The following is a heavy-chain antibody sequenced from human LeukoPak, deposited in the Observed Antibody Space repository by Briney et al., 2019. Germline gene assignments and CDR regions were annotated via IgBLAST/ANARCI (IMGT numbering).Heavy chain of an antibody. J-gene: IGHJ4*02. D-gene: IGHD1-26*01. CDR3: ARDIRVGATSDY. CDR2: ISYSGST. V-gene: IGHV4-59*12. Sequence: SETLSLTCTVSGGSISGYYWSWIRQPPGKGLEWVGYISYSGSTNYNPSLKSRVTISVDTSKNQFSLKLSSVTAADTAVYYCARDIRVGATSDYWGQGTLVTVSS. CDR1: GGSISGYY.